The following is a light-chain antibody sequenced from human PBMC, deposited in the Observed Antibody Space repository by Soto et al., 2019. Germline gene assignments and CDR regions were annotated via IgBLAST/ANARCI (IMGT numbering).Light chain of an antibody. Sequence: DIVMTQSPLSLPVTPGEPASISCNSSQSLLHWNGYNYLDWYLQKPGQSPQILIYLGSNRASGVPDRLSGVGSGTDFTLKITRVEAEDVGVYYCMQTLQTPRAFGGGTKVEIK. CDR2: LGS. V-gene: IGKV2-28*01. J-gene: IGKJ4*01. CDR1: QSLLHWNGYNY. CDR3: MQTLQTPRA.